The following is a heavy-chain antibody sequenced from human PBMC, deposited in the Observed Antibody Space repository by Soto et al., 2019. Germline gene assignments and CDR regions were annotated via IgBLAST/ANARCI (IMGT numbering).Heavy chain of an antibody. CDR2: MHANTGLT. V-gene: IGHV1-8*01. CDR1: GSTFSTLD. D-gene: IGHD3-10*01. CDR3: ARYIFGQGFIS. Sequence: QVQLVQSGAEVKKPGASVKVSCKASGSTFSTLDLNWVRQAPGQGLDWMGWMHANTGLTGHAQKFQGRLSMTRDTSISTAYMELSSLRADDTAVCYCARYIFGQGFISWGQGTLVTVSS. J-gene: IGHJ4*02.